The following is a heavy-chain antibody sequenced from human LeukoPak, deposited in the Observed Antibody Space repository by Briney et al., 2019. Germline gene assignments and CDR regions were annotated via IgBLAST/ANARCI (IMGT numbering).Heavy chain of an antibody. J-gene: IGHJ6*03. CDR2: IWYDGSNK. CDR3: ARGDGGYYYMDV. D-gene: IGHD2-21*02. Sequence: PGRSLRLSCAASGFTFSSYGMHWVRQAPGKGLEWVAVIWYDGSNKYYADSVKGRFTISRDNSKNTLYLQMNSLRAEDTAVYYCARGDGGYYYMDVWGKGTTVTVSS. CDR1: GFTFSSYG. V-gene: IGHV3-33*01.